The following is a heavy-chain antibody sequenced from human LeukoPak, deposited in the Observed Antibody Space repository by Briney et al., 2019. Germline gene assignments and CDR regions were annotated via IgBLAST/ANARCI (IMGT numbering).Heavy chain of an antibody. V-gene: IGHV1-69*06. CDR3: ARVGSGSYFDY. CDR2: IIPIFGTA. CDR1: GGTFSSYA. J-gene: IGHJ4*02. D-gene: IGHD3-10*01. Sequence: WASVKVSCKASGGTFSSYAISWVRQAPGQGLEWMGGIIPIFGTANYAQKFQGRVTITADKSTSTAYMELSSLRSEDTAVYYCARVGSGSYFDYWGQGTPVTVSS.